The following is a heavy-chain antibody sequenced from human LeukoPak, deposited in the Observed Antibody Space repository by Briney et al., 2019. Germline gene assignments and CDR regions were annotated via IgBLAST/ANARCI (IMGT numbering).Heavy chain of an antibody. V-gene: IGHV3-7*01. J-gene: IGHJ4*02. CDR3: ARGGRGDY. D-gene: IGHD3/OR15-3a*01. CDR1: GFTCSSYW. Sequence: AGTLRLSCAASGFTCSSYWMSWVRQAPGKGLEWVASIKQDGSEKNYMDSVKGRFTISRDNAKNSLYLQMNSLRAEDTAVYYCARGGRGDYWGQGTLVTVSS. CDR2: IKQDGSEK.